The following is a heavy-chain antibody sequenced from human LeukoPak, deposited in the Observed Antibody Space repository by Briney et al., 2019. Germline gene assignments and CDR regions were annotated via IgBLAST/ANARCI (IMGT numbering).Heavy chain of an antibody. CDR2: INHSGST. V-gene: IGHV4-34*01. Sequence: SETLSLTCAVYGGSFSGYYRSWIRQPPGKGLEWIGEINHSGSTNYNPSLKSRVTISVDTSKNQFSLKLSSVTAADTAVYYCASLGYDYGGKPPTYWGQGTLVTVSS. CDR1: GGSFSGYY. J-gene: IGHJ4*02. CDR3: ASLGYDYGGKPPTY. D-gene: IGHD4-23*01.